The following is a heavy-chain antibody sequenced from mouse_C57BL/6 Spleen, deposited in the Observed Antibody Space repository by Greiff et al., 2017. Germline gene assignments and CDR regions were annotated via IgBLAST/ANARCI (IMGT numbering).Heavy chain of an antibody. CDR2: IYPGDGDT. CDR1: GYAFSSYW. D-gene: IGHD2-1*01. V-gene: IGHV1-80*01. J-gene: IGHJ1*03. CDR3: ARYGNLSSYWYFDV. Sequence: VQLQQSGAELVKPGASVKISCKASGYAFSSYWMNWVKQRPGKGLEWIGQIYPGDGDTNYNGKFKGKATLTADKSSSTAYMQLSSLTSEDSAVYFCARYGNLSSYWYFDVWGTGTTVTVSS.